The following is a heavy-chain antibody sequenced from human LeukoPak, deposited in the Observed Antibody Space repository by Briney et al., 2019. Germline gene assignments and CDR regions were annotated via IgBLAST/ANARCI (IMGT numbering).Heavy chain of an antibody. V-gene: IGHV4-4*07. CDR2: IHTAGTT. Sequence: PSETLSLTCIVSGGSINAYYWSWIRLPAGKGLEWIGHIHTAGTTYNNPSLKSRISMSVDTSKNQFSLKLSSVTAADTAVYYCALGVSLIRGTSKHFGYWGQGTLVTVSS. CDR3: ALGVSLIRGTSKHFGY. D-gene: IGHD3-10*01. CDR1: GGSINAYY. J-gene: IGHJ4*02.